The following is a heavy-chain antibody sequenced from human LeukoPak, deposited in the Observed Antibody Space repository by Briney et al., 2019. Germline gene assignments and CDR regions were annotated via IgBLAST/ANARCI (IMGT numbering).Heavy chain of an antibody. CDR3: ARVKSYYFDY. CDR2: ISAYNGNT. D-gene: IGHD3-16*01. Sequence: ASVKVSCKSSGYTFTSYGISLVRQAPGRGLDWMGWISAYNGNTNYAQKLQGRVTMTTDTSTSTAYMELRSLRFDDTAVYYCARVKSYYFDYWGQGTLVTVSS. V-gene: IGHV1-18*01. CDR1: GYTFTSYG. J-gene: IGHJ4*02.